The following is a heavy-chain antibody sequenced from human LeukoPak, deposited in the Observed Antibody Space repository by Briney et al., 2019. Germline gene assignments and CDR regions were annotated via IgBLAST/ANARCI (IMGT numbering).Heavy chain of an antibody. V-gene: IGHV3-23*01. Sequence: GGSLRLSCAASEFTLSSYAMSWVRQAPGKGLEWVSSISGNGAHSYYADSVKGRFTISRDFSRNAVYLQMSSLRVEDTAVYYCAKEGRSLQTYWGQGTLVTVSS. J-gene: IGHJ4*02. CDR1: EFTLSSYA. CDR2: ISGNGAHS. D-gene: IGHD5-24*01. CDR3: AKEGRSLQTY.